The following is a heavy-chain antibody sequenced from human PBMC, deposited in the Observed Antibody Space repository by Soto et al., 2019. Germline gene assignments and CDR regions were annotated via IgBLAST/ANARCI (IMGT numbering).Heavy chain of an antibody. CDR2: IKQDGSEK. CDR3: ARDYCSGGSCYSYYFDY. D-gene: IGHD2-15*01. J-gene: IGHJ4*02. V-gene: IGHV3-7*01. Sequence: EVQLVESGGGLVQSGGSLRLSCAASGFTFSSYWMSWVRQAPGKGLEWVANIKQDGSEKYYVDSVKGRFTISRDNAKNSLYLQMNSLRAEDTAVYYCARDYCSGGSCYSYYFDYWGQGTLVTVSS. CDR1: GFTFSSYW.